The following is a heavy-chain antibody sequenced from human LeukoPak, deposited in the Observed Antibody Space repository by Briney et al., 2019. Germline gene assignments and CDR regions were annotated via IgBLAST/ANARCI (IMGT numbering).Heavy chain of an antibody. CDR2: IYYSGTT. CDR1: GGSISSGGYY. V-gene: IGHV4-31*03. CDR3: ATSGTVTTWNY. D-gene: IGHD4-17*01. Sequence: TLSLTCTVSGGSISSGGYYWSWIRQHPGKGLEWIGCIYYSGTTYYHPSLTSRVAISVDTSKNQFSLKLSSVTAADTAVYYCATSGTVTTWNYCGQGTLVTVSS. J-gene: IGHJ4*02.